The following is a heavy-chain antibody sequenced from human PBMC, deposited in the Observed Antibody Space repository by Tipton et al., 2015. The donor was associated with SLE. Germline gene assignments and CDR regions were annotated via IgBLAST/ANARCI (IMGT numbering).Heavy chain of an antibody. CDR3: AKDMGPSSGWYLDY. CDR2: ISWDGGST. Sequence: VQLVQSGGGLVKPGGSLRLSCAASGFTFDDYAMHWVRQAPGKGLEWVSLISWDGGSTYYADSVKGRFTISRDNSKNSLYLQMNSLRAEDTALYYCAKDMGPSSGWYLDYWGQGTLVTVSS. D-gene: IGHD6-19*01. J-gene: IGHJ4*02. CDR1: GFTFDDYA. V-gene: IGHV3-43D*04.